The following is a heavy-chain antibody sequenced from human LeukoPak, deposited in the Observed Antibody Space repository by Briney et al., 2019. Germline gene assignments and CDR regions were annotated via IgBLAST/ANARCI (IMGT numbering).Heavy chain of an antibody. CDR3: AKDRSCTGSSCNVGS. Sequence: GGSLRLSCAASGFTFSSFAMSWVRQARGKGLEWVSAISGRGGSTYYADCVKGRFTISRDNSKNTLFLQMNSLRAEDKAVYYCAKDRSCTGSSCNVGSWGQGTMVTVSS. CDR2: ISGRGGST. V-gene: IGHV3-23*01. J-gene: IGHJ3*01. CDR1: GFTFSSFA. D-gene: IGHD2-2*01.